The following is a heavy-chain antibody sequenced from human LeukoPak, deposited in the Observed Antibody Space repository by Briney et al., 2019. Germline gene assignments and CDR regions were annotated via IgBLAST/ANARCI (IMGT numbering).Heavy chain of an antibody. CDR1: GYTFINNW. CDR3: ARDQGGTIDY. Sequence: GASVKVSCKASGYTFINNWMHWVRQAPGQGLEWMGWIKSNSGGTHYQGRVTMTRDTSITTAYMELSRLTSDDTAVYYCARDQGGTIDYWGQGTLVTVSS. CDR2: IKSNSGGT. J-gene: IGHJ4*02. D-gene: IGHD1-7*01. V-gene: IGHV1-2*02.